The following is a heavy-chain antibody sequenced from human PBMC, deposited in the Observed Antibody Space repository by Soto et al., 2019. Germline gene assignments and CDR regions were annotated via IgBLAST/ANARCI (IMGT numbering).Heavy chain of an antibody. J-gene: IGHJ4*02. CDR1: GCTFTRHA. V-gene: IGHV1-3*01. D-gene: IGHD6-6*01. Sequence: GDSVRVSCKASGCTFTRHAMHWVRQAPGQRLEWMGWINAGNGNTKYSQKFQGRVTITRDTSASTAYMELSSLRSEDTAVYYCAREWREYSSSSLDYWGQGTLVTVSS. CDR2: INAGNGNT. CDR3: AREWREYSSSSLDY.